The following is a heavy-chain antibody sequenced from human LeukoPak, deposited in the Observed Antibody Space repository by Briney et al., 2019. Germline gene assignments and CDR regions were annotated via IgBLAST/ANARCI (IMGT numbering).Heavy chain of an antibody. Sequence: ASVKVSCKASGYTFTGYFMHWVRQAPGQGLEWMGWINPNSGGTNYAQKFQGRVIMTRDTSISTAYIELSRLRSDDTAVYYCGRDLDGGRGWDYGGKETLVTVSS. CDR1: GYTFTGYF. CDR3: GRDLDGGRGWDY. V-gene: IGHV1-2*02. J-gene: IGHJ4*02. D-gene: IGHD1-1*01. CDR2: INPNSGGT.